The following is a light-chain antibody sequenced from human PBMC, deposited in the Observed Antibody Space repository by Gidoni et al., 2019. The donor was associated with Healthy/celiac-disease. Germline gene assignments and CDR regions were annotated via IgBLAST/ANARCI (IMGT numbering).Light chain of an antibody. V-gene: IGLV2-14*01. Sequence: GSPGQSITISCTGTSSDVGGYNYVSWYQQHPGKAPKLMIYEVSNRPSGVSNRFSGSKSGNTASLTIAGLQAEDEADYYCSSYTSSSTVFGTGTKVTVL. CDR2: EVS. J-gene: IGLJ1*01. CDR3: SSYTSSSTV. CDR1: SSDVGGYNY.